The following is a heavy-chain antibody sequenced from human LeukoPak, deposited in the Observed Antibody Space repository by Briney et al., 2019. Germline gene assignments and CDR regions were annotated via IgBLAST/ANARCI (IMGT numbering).Heavy chain of an antibody. V-gene: IGHV3-23*01. Sequence: GGSLGLSCAASGFTFSSYAMTWVRQAPGKGLEWVSGITGSGGSTYYADSVKGRFTISRDNSKDTLYLQMNSLRAEDTAVYYCAKAVTGFWYFDLWGRGTLVTVSS. D-gene: IGHD6-19*01. CDR3: AKAVTGFWYFDL. CDR1: GFTFSSYA. CDR2: ITGSGGST. J-gene: IGHJ2*01.